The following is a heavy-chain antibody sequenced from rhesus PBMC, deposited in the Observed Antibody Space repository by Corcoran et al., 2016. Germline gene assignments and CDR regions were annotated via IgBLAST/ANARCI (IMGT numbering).Heavy chain of an antibody. CDR3: ARPTVTTYNRFDV. Sequence: QVQLQESGPGLVKPSEPLSLSCAVSGSSISSYCGNWIRQPPGKGLEWIGEINGNSGSTNYNPSLKSRVTISKDASKNQFSLKLSSVTAADTAVYYCARPTVTTYNRFDVWGPGVLVTVSS. V-gene: IGHV4-80*01. D-gene: IGHD5-12*01. CDR2: INGNSGST. CDR1: GSSISSYC. J-gene: IGHJ5-1*01.